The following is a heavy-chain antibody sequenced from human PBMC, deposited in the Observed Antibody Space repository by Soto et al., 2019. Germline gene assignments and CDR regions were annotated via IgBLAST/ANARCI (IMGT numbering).Heavy chain of an antibody. CDR3: ASRVWSGYFDY. Sequence: PSETLSLTCTPSGRSINSRNHYWGWVRRPPGKGLHWLGIFYFSGTGYHRALHSGPARLSSDPTMSSFTAAVSSVYSSDTALYCCASRVWSGYFDYWGQGTLVTVSS. D-gene: IGHD2-8*01. V-gene: IGHV4-39*01. J-gene: IGHJ4*02. CDR2: FYFSGTG. CDR1: GRSINSRNHY.